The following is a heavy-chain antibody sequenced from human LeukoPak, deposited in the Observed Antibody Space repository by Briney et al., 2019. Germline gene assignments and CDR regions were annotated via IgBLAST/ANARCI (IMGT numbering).Heavy chain of an antibody. J-gene: IGHJ4*02. CDR3: AEDRYSGNYYPGLFDY. V-gene: IGHV3-23*01. D-gene: IGHD1-26*01. CDR2: ISDSGGAT. Sequence: GGSLRLSCAASGFTFSSYAMTWVRQAPGKGLEWVSTISDSGGATYYADSVKGRFTISRDNSKNTLYLQMNTLRAENSAVYYCAEDRYSGNYYPGLFDYWGQGTLVTVSS. CDR1: GFTFSSYA.